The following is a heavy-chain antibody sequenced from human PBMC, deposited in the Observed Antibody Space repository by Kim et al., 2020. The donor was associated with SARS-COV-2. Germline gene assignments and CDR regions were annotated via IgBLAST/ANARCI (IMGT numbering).Heavy chain of an antibody. CDR1: GYSFTSYW. CDR3: ARHYDCSGGSPCYYYYYGMDV. CDR2: IYPGDSDT. Sequence: GESLKISCKGSGYSFTSYWIGWVRQMPGKGLEWMGIIYPGDSDTRYSPSFQGQVTISADKSISTAYLQWSSLKASDTAMYYCARHYDCSGGSPCYYYYYGMDVWGQGTTVTVSS. D-gene: IGHD2-15*01. V-gene: IGHV5-51*01. J-gene: IGHJ6*02.